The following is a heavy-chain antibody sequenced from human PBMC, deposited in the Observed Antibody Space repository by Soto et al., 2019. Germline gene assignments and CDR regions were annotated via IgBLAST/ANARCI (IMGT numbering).Heavy chain of an antibody. V-gene: IGHV3-9*01. CDR1: GSTIDDYA. CDR2: IFWVGGGT. Sequence: EVQVVESGGGLVQPGGSLTLSCVVSGSTIDDYAMHWVRQVPGKGLEWVSGIFWVGGGTGYADSVKGRFTISRDRAKNSLSLQMNSLGDEDTGVYYCARDGVQWELAGEFDYWGQGTLVTVSS. CDR3: ARDGVQWELAGEFDY. J-gene: IGHJ4*02. D-gene: IGHD1-26*01.